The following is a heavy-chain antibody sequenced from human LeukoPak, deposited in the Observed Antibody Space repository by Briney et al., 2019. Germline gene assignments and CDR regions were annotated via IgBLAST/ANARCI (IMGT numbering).Heavy chain of an antibody. CDR3: ARQTAMGRSGDY. CDR1: GYSFTNYW. D-gene: IGHD5-18*01. J-gene: IGHJ4*02. CDR2: IYPGDSDT. V-gene: IGHV5-51*01. Sequence: GESLKISCKGSGYSFTNYWIGWVRQMPGKGLEWMGIIYPGDSDTRYSPSFQGQVTISVDKSLTTADLQWNSLKASDTAMYYCARQTAMGRSGDYWGQGTLVTVSS.